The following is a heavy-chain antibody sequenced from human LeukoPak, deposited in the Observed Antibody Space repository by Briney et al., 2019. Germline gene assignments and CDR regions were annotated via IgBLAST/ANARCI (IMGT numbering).Heavy chain of an antibody. V-gene: IGHV1-8*01. J-gene: IGHJ6*02. CDR1: GYTFTSYD. CDR3: ARCPGQYQLLYRRYYYYGMDV. D-gene: IGHD2-2*02. Sequence: ASVKVSCKTSGYTFTSYDINWVRQATGQGLEWMGWMNPNSGNTGYAQKFQGRVTVTRNTSISTAYMELSSLRSEDTAVYYCARCPGQYQLLYRRYYYYGMDVWGQGTTVTVSS. CDR2: MNPNSGNT.